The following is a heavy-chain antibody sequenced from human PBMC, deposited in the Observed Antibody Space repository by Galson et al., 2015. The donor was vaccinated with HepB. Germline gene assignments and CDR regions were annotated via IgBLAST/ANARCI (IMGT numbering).Heavy chain of an antibody. CDR1: GYTFTSYD. CDR3: ARDGNDSSGYYLIWDLDY. D-gene: IGHD3-22*01. Sequence: QSGAEVKKPGESLKTSCKASGYTFTSYDINWVRQATGQGLEWMGWMNPNSGNTGYAQKFQGRVTMTRNTSISTAYMELSSLRSEDTAVYYCARDGNDSSGYYLIWDLDYWGQGTLVTVSS. J-gene: IGHJ4*02. V-gene: IGHV1-8*01. CDR2: MNPNSGNT.